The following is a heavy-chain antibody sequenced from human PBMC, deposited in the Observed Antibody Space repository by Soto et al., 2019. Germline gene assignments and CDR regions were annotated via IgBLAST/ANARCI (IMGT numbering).Heavy chain of an antibody. CDR1: GGSISSSSYY. Sequence: QLQLQESGPGLVKPSETLSLTCTVSGGSISSSSYYWGWIRQPPGKGLEWIGSIYYSGSTYYNPSLKTRVPISVDTSQNQFSLKLSSVTAADTAVYYCVRHGRRYSSSWYYFDYWGQGTLVTVSS. V-gene: IGHV4-39*01. CDR3: VRHGRRYSSSWYYFDY. CDR2: IYYSGST. J-gene: IGHJ4*02. D-gene: IGHD6-13*01.